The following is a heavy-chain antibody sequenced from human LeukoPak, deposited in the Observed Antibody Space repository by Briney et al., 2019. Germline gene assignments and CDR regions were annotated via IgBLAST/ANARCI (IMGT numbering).Heavy chain of an antibody. CDR2: INPNSGGT. CDR3: ARDRDCSGGSCYDWYFDL. D-gene: IGHD2-15*01. Sequence: GASVKVSCKASGFTFTGYYMHWVRQAPGQGLEWMGWINPNSGGTNYAQKFQGRVTMTRDTSISTAYMELSRLRSDDTAVYYCARDRDCSGGSCYDWYFDLWGRGTLVTVSS. CDR1: GFTFTGYY. V-gene: IGHV1-2*02. J-gene: IGHJ2*01.